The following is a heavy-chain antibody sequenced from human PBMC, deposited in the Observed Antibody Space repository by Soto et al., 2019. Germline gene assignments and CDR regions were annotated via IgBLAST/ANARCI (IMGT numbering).Heavy chain of an antibody. J-gene: IGHJ4*02. V-gene: IGHV3-48*03. CDR3: ARGLKMYDY. CDR1: GFTFSSYE. CDR2: ISSSGSTI. Sequence: VGSLRLSCAASGFTFSSYEMNWVRQAPGKGLEWVSYISSSGSTIYYADSVKGRFTISRDNAKNSLYLQMNSLRAEDTAVYYCARGLKMYDYWGQGTLVTVSS.